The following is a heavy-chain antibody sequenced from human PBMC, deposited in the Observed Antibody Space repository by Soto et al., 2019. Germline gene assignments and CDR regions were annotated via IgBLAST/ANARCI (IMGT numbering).Heavy chain of an antibody. V-gene: IGHV4-34*01. CDR2: INHSGST. J-gene: IGHJ5*02. D-gene: IGHD4-4*01. CDR1: GGSFSGYY. Sequence: QVHLQQWGAGLLKPSETLSLTCAVYGGSFSGYYWCWIRQPPGKGLEWIGEINHSGSTNYNPSLNSRETISLDPSKNQFSLTLSSVTAADTAVYYCARPAVIAGGWFDPWGQGTLVTVSS. CDR3: ARPAVIAGGWFDP.